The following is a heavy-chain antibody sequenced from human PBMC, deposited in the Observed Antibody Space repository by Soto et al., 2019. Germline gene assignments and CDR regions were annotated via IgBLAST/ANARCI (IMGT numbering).Heavy chain of an antibody. V-gene: IGHV1-69*08. CDR1: VGTFSPYT. D-gene: IGHD3-10*01. CDR2: IIPFHGVT. Sequence: QVQLVQSGAEVKKPGSSVKVSCKAAVGTFSPYTINWVRQAPGQGLEWMGRIIPFHGVTNYAQKCHARVTITANKSTSPAYMGLSGLRFEDTAMYYCTRDWEMTVSTWSLGGFWGRGPLVTVSS. J-gene: IGHJ4*02. CDR3: TRDWEMTVSTWSLGGF.